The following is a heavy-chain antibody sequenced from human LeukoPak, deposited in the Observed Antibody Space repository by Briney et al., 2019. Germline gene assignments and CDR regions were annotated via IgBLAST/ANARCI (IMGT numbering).Heavy chain of an antibody. Sequence: GGSLRLSCAASGFTFSGYPIHWVRQAPGKGLEWVAVISYDGSNKYYADSVKGRFTISRDNAKNSLYLQMNSLRAEDTAVYYCARGGYSSGWDSAEYFQHWGQGTLVTVSS. J-gene: IGHJ1*01. CDR1: GFTFSGYP. CDR2: ISYDGSNK. D-gene: IGHD6-19*01. CDR3: ARGGYSSGWDSAEYFQH. V-gene: IGHV3-30-3*01.